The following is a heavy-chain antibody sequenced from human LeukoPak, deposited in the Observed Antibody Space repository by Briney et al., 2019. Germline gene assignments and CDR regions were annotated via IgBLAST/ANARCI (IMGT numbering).Heavy chain of an antibody. J-gene: IGHJ5*02. CDR2: ISDYNGNT. V-gene: IGHV1-18*01. Sequence: GASVTVSFKASGYTFISYGISWVRQAPGQGLEWMGWISDYNGNTHYAHSLQGRVTMTADTSTSTAYMELRSLRSDDTAAYYCARDEARYSSGYYPNWFDPWGQGTLVTVSS. D-gene: IGHD3-22*01. CDR1: GYTFISYG. CDR3: ARDEARYSSGYYPNWFDP.